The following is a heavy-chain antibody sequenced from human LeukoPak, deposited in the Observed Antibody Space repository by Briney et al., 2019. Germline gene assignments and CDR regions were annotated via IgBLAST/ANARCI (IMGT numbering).Heavy chain of an antibody. CDR3: ARDYVTYYYGSGSLGFDY. Sequence: SETLSLTCTVSGGSISSGSYYWSWIRQPAGKGLEWIGRIYTSGSTNYNPSLKSRVTISVDTSKNQFSLKLSSVTAADTAVYYCARDYVTYYYGSGSLGFDYWGQGTLVTVSS. J-gene: IGHJ4*02. V-gene: IGHV4-61*02. CDR1: GGSISSGSYY. D-gene: IGHD3-10*01. CDR2: IYTSGST.